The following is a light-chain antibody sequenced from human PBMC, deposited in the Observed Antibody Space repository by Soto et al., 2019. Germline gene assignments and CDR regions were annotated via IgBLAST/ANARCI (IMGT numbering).Light chain of an antibody. CDR1: QSVGSH. V-gene: IGKV3-15*01. CDR3: QQYNNWPPWT. CDR2: GAS. Sequence: EGVVTQSPATLSLSPGERAILSCRASQSVGSHLAWFQQKPGQAPRLLIYGASTRATGIPARFSGSGSGTEFTLTISNLQSEDFAVYYCQQYNNWPPWTFGQGTKVEIK. J-gene: IGKJ1*01.